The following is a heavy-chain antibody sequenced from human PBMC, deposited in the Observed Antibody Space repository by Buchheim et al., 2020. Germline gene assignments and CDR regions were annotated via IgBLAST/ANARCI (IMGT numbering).Heavy chain of an antibody. J-gene: IGHJ5*02. CDR1: GYSFTKYW. D-gene: IGHD3-3*01. V-gene: IGHV5-51*01. CDR2: IYPGDSDT. CDR3: ARLMYYDSWSGYYSWFDP. Sequence: EVQLVQSGAEVKKPGESLKISCKGSGYSFTKYWIGWVRQMPGKGLEWMGIIYPGDSDTRYSPSFQGQVTISADKSITTAYPQWSSLKASDTAMYYCARLMYYDSWSGYYSWFDPWGQGTL.